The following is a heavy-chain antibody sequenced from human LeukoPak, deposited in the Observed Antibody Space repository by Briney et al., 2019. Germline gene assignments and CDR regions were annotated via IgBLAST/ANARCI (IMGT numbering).Heavy chain of an antibody. V-gene: IGHV4-39*07. CDR3: VRVGAAASVDY. CDR1: GGSISSSSYY. J-gene: IGHJ4*02. Sequence: SETLSLTCTVSGGSISSSSYYWGWIRQPPGKGLEWIGSIYYSGSTYYNPSLKSRVTMSVDTSKNQFSLNLSSVTAADTAVYYCVRVGAAASVDYWGQGTLVTVSS. CDR2: IYYSGST. D-gene: IGHD6-13*01.